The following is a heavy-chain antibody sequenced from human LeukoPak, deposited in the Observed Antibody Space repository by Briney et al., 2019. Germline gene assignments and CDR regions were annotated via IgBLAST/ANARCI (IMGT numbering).Heavy chain of an antibody. D-gene: IGHD3-22*01. CDR1: GGSFSGYY. CDR2: INHSGST. Sequence: SETLSLTCAVYGGSFSGYYWSWIRQPPGKGLEWIGEINHSGSTNYNPSLKSRATISVDTSKNQFSLKLSSVTAADTAVYYCARGRKDSSGYENRHTPRSFDYWGQGTLVTVSS. J-gene: IGHJ4*02. CDR3: ARGRKDSSGYENRHTPRSFDY. V-gene: IGHV4-34*01.